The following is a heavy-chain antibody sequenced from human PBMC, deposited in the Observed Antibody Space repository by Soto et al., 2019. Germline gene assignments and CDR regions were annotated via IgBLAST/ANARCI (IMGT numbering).Heavy chain of an antibody. CDR1: GFTFSDYY. Sequence: GGSLRLSCAASGFTFSDYYMSWIRQAPGKGLEWVSYISSSGSTIYYADSVKGRFTISRDNAKNSLYLQMNSLRAEDTAVYYCAQRGSPYYYYMDVWGKGTTVTVSS. D-gene: IGHD6-25*01. J-gene: IGHJ6*03. CDR3: AQRGSPYYYYMDV. CDR2: ISSSGSTI. V-gene: IGHV3-11*01.